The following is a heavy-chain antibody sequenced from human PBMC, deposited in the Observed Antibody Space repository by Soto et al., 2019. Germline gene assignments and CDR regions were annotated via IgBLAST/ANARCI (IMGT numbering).Heavy chain of an antibody. D-gene: IGHD2-2*01. CDR3: ARASYCSSTRWSRRYYYYYGMYV. J-gene: IGHJ6*02. CDR1: GFTFGSDA. Sequence: QVQLVESGGGVVQPGRSLRLSCAASGFTFGSDAMHWVRQAPGKGLEWVAVIAYDGDNKYYADSVKGRFTLSRDNSKYTLYQQLNGLRAEYTALYHCARASYCSSTRWSRRYYYYYGMYVWGQGTTGTVSS. V-gene: IGHV3-30-3*01. CDR2: IAYDGDNK.